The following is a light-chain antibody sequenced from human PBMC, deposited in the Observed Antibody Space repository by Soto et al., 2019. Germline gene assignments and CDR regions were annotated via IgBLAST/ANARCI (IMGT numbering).Light chain of an antibody. V-gene: IGKV1-5*03. Sequence: IQITQSPSSLSASVGDRVTITCRASQSISDWLAWYQQKPGKAPKLLIYKASTLESGVPSRFSGSGSGTEFTLTISSLQPDDFATYYCQQYNSFSTFGQGTRLEI. J-gene: IGKJ5*01. CDR2: KAS. CDR3: QQYNSFST. CDR1: QSISDW.